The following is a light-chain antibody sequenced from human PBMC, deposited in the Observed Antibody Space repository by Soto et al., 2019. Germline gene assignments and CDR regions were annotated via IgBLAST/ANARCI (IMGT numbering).Light chain of an antibody. J-gene: IGLJ2*01. V-gene: IGLV2-8*01. Sequence: QSALTQPPSASGSPGQSVTISCTGTSNDVGGYTYVSWYQHHPGKAPKLMIYEVSKRPSGVPDRFSGSKSGSTASLTVSGLQAEDEADYYCSSCAGSNHVVFGGGTKLTVL. CDR3: SSCAGSNHVV. CDR2: EVS. CDR1: SNDVGGYTY.